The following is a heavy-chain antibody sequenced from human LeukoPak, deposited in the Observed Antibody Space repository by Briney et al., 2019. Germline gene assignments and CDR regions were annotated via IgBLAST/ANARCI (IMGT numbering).Heavy chain of an antibody. CDR3: TTTPHGDLYYYYYMDV. CDR2: ISSSSSYI. CDR1: GFTFSSYS. J-gene: IGHJ6*03. Sequence: GGSLRLSCAASGFTFSSYSMNWVRQAPGKGLEWASSISSSSSYIYYADSVKGRFTISRDNAKNSLYLQMNSLKTEDTAVYYCTTTPHGDLYYYYYMDVWGKGTTVTVSS. D-gene: IGHD4-17*01. V-gene: IGHV3-21*03.